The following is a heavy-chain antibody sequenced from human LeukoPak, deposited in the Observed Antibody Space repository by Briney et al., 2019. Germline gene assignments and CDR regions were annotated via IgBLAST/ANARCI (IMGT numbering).Heavy chain of an antibody. V-gene: IGHV3-74*01. CDR2: INNDGSST. Sequence: PGGSLRLSCASSGFTFSFYWMHCVRQAPGKGLVWVSRINNDGSSTSYAGSVKGRFTISRDNAKNTLYLQMNNLRAEDTAVYYCARDNEYCTGGTCRLDYWGQGALVTVSS. CDR3: ARDNEYCTGGTCRLDY. D-gene: IGHD2-15*01. CDR1: GFTFSFYW. J-gene: IGHJ4*02.